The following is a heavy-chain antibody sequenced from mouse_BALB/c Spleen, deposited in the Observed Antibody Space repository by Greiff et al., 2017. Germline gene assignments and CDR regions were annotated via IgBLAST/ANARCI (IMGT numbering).Heavy chain of an antibody. CDR1: GFTFSSFG. V-gene: IGHV5-17*02. D-gene: IGHD2-4*01. CDR2: ISSGSSTI. Sequence: EVKLMESGGGLVQPGGSRKLSCAASGFTFSSFGMHWVRQAPEKGLEWVAYISSGSSTIYYADTVKGRFTISRDNPKNTLFLQMTSLRSEDTAMYYCARSGMITDYFDYWGQGTTLTVSS. J-gene: IGHJ2*01. CDR3: ARSGMITDYFDY.